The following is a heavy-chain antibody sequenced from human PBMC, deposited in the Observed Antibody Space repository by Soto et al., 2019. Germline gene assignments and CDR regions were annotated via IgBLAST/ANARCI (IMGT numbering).Heavy chain of an antibody. CDR3: VKDWSDARTREKCGLVDY. CDR1: GFTFSSYA. Sequence: EVQLLKSGGGLAQPGGSLRLSCAASGFTFSSYAMTCVRQAPGKGLEWVSTISSSGGSTYYADSVEGRFTISRDNSKNTLYLQMNSLRAEDTAVYYCVKDWSDARTREKCGLVDYWGQGTLVTVSS. J-gene: IGHJ4*02. V-gene: IGHV3-23*01. CDR2: ISSSGGST.